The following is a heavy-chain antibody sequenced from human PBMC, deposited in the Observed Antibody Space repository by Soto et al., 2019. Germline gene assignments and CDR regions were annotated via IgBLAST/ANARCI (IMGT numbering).Heavy chain of an antibody. CDR3: ARGSGWFYY. D-gene: IGHD6-19*01. V-gene: IGHV4-59*01. Sequence: SETLSLTCNVSGSSITGYYWSWIRQPPGKGLEWIGYIYSSGSTNYSPSLRSRVTISVDTSKNQFSLKLSSVTAAGTAIYYCARGSGWFYYWGQGTLVTVSS. CDR1: GSSITGYY. CDR2: IYSSGST. J-gene: IGHJ4*02.